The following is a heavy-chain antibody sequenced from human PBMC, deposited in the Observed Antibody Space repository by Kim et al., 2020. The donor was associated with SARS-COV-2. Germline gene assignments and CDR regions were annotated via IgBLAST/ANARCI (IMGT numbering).Heavy chain of an antibody. V-gene: IGHV3-7*01. D-gene: IGHD6-19*01. Sequence: GGSLRLSCAASGFTFSSYWMSWVRQAPGKGLEWVANIKQDGSEKYYVDSVKGRFTISRDNAKNSLYLQMNSLRAEDTAVYYCARDGEQWLISGYFDLWGRGTLVTVSS. CDR2: IKQDGSEK. CDR3: ARDGEQWLISGYFDL. CDR1: GFTFSSYW. J-gene: IGHJ2*01.